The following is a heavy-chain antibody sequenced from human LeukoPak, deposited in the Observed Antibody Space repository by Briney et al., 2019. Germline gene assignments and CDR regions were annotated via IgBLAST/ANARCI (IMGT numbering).Heavy chain of an antibody. J-gene: IGHJ5*02. V-gene: IGHV1-2*02. CDR3: ARVGDDYDFLYNWFDP. Sequence: ASVKVSCKASGYTFTGYYMHWVQQAPGQGLEWMGWINPNSGGTNYAQKFQGRVTMTRDTSISTAYMELSRLRSDDTAVYYCARVGDDYDFLYNWFDPWGQGTLVTVSS. CDR1: GYTFTGYY. D-gene: IGHD3-3*01. CDR2: INPNSGGT.